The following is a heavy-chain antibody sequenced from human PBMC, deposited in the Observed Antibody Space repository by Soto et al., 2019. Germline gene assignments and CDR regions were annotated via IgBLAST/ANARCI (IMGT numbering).Heavy chain of an antibody. J-gene: IGHJ4*02. CDR3: ARTQAWDY. CDR1: GYTFTSYY. V-gene: IGHV1-46*01. CDR2: INPSGGVT. Sequence: GASVKVSCKASGYTFTSYYMYWLRQAPGQGLEWMGMINPSGGVTSYAQKFQGRVTLTSDTSADTMYMELSSLTSEDTAVYYCARTQAWDYWGQGTLVTVSS.